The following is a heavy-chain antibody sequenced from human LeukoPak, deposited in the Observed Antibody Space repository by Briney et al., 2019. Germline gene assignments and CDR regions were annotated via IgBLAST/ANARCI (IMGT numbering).Heavy chain of an antibody. Sequence: GGSLRLSCAASGFTFSSYAMSWVRQAPGKGLEWVSAISGSGGSTYYADSVKGRFTIPRDNSKNTLYLQMNSLRAEDTAVYYCATFRAVSLGFDYWGQGTLVTVSS. CDR2: ISGSGGST. J-gene: IGHJ4*02. V-gene: IGHV3-23*01. CDR3: ATFRAVSLGFDY. D-gene: IGHD1-26*01. CDR1: GFTFSSYA.